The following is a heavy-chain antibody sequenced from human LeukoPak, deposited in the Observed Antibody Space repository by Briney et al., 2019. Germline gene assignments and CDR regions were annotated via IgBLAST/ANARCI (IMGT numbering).Heavy chain of an antibody. D-gene: IGHD5-18*01. CDR1: GFTFDDYA. CDR3: AKDITAMVPYYFDY. Sequence: GGSLRLSCAASGFTFDDYAMHWVRQAPGKGLEWVSLISWDGGSTYYADSVKGRLTISRDNSKNSLYLQMNSLRAEDTALYYCAKDITAMVPYYFDYWGQGTLVTVSS. J-gene: IGHJ4*02. CDR2: ISWDGGST. V-gene: IGHV3-43D*03.